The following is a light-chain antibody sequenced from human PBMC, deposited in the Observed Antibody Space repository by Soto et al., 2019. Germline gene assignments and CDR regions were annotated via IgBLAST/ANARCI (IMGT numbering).Light chain of an antibody. Sequence: IQLTQSPSSLSASVGDRVTITCRASQGISSYLAWYQQKPGKAPKLLIYAASTLQSGVPSRFSGSGSGTDFTLTISSLQPEDFATYYCQRYNDYQYIFGQGTKLEIK. CDR1: QGISSY. J-gene: IGKJ2*01. V-gene: IGKV1-9*01. CDR2: AAS. CDR3: QRYNDYQYI.